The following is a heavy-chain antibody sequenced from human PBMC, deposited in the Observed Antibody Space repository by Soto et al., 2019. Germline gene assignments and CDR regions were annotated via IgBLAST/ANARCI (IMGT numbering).Heavy chain of an antibody. V-gene: IGHV4-59*01. CDR1: GGSISSYY. CDR3: ARLLGEVTTGLIWFDP. D-gene: IGHD3-16*01. J-gene: IGHJ5*02. Sequence: SETLSLTCTVSGGSISSYYLSWIRQPPGKGLEWIGYIYYSGSTNYNPSLKSRVTISVDTSKNQFSLKLSSVTAADTAVYYCARLLGEVTTGLIWFDPWGQGTLVTVSS. CDR2: IYYSGST.